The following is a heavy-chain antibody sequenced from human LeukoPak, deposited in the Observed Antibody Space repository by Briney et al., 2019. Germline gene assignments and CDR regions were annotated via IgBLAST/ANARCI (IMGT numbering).Heavy chain of an antibody. CDR3: ARAEVGPIDY. D-gene: IGHD2-15*01. J-gene: IGHJ4*02. CDR1: GFTVSSTH. Sequence: GGSLRLSCEASGFTVSSTHMVWVRQAPGKGLEWVSVTYTGGNSYYAGSVQGRFIISRDISKNTLYLQMNNLRAEDSALYYCARAEVGPIDYWGQGTLVTVSS. CDR2: TYTGGNS. V-gene: IGHV3-53*01.